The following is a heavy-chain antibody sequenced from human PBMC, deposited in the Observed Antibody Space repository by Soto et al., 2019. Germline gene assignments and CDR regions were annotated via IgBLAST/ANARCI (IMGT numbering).Heavy chain of an antibody. D-gene: IGHD3-16*01. CDR3: ARGSSDSYAGCFGMDV. CDR2: IIPFSGTV. Sequence: VQLVQAGAEVKKPGPSVKVSCKASGGSFMSQAISWVRQAPGQGPEWLGGIIPFSGTVTYTQRFQGRLSLTADEPTKTAYMELSSQRSEDTAVYYWARGSSDSYAGCFGMDVWGQGTTVTVS. J-gene: IGHJ6*02. V-gene: IGHV1-69*01. CDR1: GGSFMSQA.